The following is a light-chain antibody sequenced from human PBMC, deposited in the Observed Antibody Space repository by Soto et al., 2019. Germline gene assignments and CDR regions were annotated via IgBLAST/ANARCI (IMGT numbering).Light chain of an antibody. CDR2: EDI. V-gene: IGLV2-23*01. CDR1: SNEVGSYYP. Sequence: QSALTQPASVSGSPGQSITTSCSGISNEVGSYYPVSWYQHHPGKAPELMIYEDIKRPSGISNRFSGSKSGNTASLTISGLQAEDDADYFCCSYAGRSTPYVFGTGTKVTVL. J-gene: IGLJ1*01. CDR3: CSYAGRSTPYV.